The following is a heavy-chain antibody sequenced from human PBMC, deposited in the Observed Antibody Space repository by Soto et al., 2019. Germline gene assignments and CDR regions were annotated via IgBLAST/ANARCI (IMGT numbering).Heavy chain of an antibody. V-gene: IGHV1-24*01. CDR2: FDPEDGET. J-gene: IGHJ3*02. Sequence: ASVKVSCKVSGYTLTELSMHWVRQAPGKGLEWMGGFDPEDGETIYAQKFQGRVTMTEDTSTDTAYMELSSLRSEDTAVYYCATDPGVVGAMNAFDIWGQGTMVTVSS. CDR3: ATDPGVVGAMNAFDI. CDR1: GYTLTELS. D-gene: IGHD1-26*01.